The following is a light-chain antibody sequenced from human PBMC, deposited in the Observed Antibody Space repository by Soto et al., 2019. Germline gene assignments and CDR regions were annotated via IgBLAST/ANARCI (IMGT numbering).Light chain of an antibody. V-gene: IGKV1-5*01. CDR3: QQYNPYTWT. J-gene: IGKJ1*01. Sequence: DIQMTQSPSTLPASVGDRVTITCRASQSISSWLAWYQQKPGKAPKLLIYDASSLESGVPSRFSGSGSGTEFTLTISSLQPDDFATYYCQQYNPYTWTFGQGTKVDIK. CDR2: DAS. CDR1: QSISSW.